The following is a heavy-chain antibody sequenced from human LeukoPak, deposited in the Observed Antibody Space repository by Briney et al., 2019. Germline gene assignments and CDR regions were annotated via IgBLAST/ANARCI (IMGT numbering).Heavy chain of an antibody. V-gene: IGHV4-39*07. D-gene: IGHD4-17*01. CDR1: GGSISSSSHY. CDR3: ARRGRTVTTR. CDR2: IYYSGST. J-gene: IGHJ4*02. Sequence: PSETLSLTCTVSGGSISSSSHYWGWIRQPPGKGLEWIGSIYYSGSTYYNPSLKSRITISVDTSKNQFSLKLNSVTAADTAVYYCARRGRTVTTRWGQGTLVTVSS.